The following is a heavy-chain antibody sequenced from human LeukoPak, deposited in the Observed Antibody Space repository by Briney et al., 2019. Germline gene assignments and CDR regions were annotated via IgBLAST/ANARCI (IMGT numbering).Heavy chain of an antibody. CDR2: IIPIFPVT. Sequence: WASVKVSCKASGDTFGNYAINWVRQAPGQGLEWMGRIIPIFPVTNYAQKFQGRVTITADEAASTVCLELSSLSSEDTAVYYCASDPKVVAVPDGRNDRNDPWGQGTLVIVSA. CDR1: GDTFGNYA. J-gene: IGHJ5*02. D-gene: IGHD1-1*01. V-gene: IGHV1-69*13. CDR3: ASDPKVVAVPDGRNDRNDP.